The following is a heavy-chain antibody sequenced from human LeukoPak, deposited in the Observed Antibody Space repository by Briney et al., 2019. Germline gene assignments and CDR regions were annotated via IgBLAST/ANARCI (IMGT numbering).Heavy chain of an antibody. V-gene: IGHV3-33*01. Sequence: GGSLRLSCAASGFTFSSYGMHWVRQAPGKGLEWVAVIWYDGSNKYYADSVKGRFTISRDNSKNTLYLQMNSLRAEDTAVYYCARDGGSGSYYVYWGQGTLVTVSS. CDR1: GFTFSSYG. D-gene: IGHD1-26*01. CDR3: ARDGGSGSYYVY. CDR2: IWYDGSNK. J-gene: IGHJ4*02.